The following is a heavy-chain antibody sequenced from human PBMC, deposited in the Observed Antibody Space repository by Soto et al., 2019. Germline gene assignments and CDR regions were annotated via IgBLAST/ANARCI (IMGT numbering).Heavy chain of an antibody. D-gene: IGHD4-17*01. J-gene: IGHJ3*02. CDR1: GYTFTGYY. CDR2: INPNSGGT. Sequence: GASVKVSCKASGYTFTGYYMHWVRQAPGQGLEWMGWINPNSGGTNYAQKFQGRVTMTRDTSISTAYMELSRLRSDDTAVYYCARERGYLRKAFDIWGQGTMVTVSS. CDR3: ARERGYLRKAFDI. V-gene: IGHV1-2*02.